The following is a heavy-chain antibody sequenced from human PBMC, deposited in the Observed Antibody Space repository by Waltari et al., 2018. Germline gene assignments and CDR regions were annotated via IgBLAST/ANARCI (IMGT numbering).Heavy chain of an antibody. V-gene: IGHV1-69*01. CDR2: LITRFGKA. CDR3: ARDPTEGGFGFDRWGQGTLVTVSSDV. D-gene: IGHD3-9*01. J-gene: IGHJ6*02. Sequence: QVQLVQSGAEVKKPGTSVKVSFKASGGTLNTYSINSMRQAPGQGLGWMWGLITRFGKAKYGQKYQGRVTSSADVSTNTAYMELSSLNSEDTTLYVCARDPTEGGFGFDRWGQGTLVTVSSDVWGQGTTVTVSS. CDR1: GGTLNTYS.